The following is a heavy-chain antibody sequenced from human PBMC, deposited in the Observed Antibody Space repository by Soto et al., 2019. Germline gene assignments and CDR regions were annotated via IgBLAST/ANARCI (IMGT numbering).Heavy chain of an antibody. CDR2: IYYSGST. CDR3: ASFYGDYVSY. V-gene: IGHV4-39*01. D-gene: IGHD4-17*01. CDR1: NGSISSSISY. Sequence: PSETLSLTCTVSNGSISSSISYWGWIRQPPGGGLAWIGSIYYSGSTYYNPSLKSRVTISVDTSKNQFSLKLNSMTAADTAVYYCASFYGDYVSYWGQGTLVTVSS. J-gene: IGHJ4*02.